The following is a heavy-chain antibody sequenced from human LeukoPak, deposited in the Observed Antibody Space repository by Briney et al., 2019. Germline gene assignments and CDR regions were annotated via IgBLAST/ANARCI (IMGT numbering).Heavy chain of an antibody. D-gene: IGHD2-2*01. V-gene: IGHV3-23*01. J-gene: IGHJ4*02. Sequence: GGSLRLSCVASGFPFSSYAMTWVRQAPGKGLEWVSAISGSGGSTYYADSVKGRFTISRDNSKNTLYLQMNSLRAEDTAVYYCARGPEYCSSTSCYAGFLDYWGQGTLVTVSS. CDR3: ARGPEYCSSTSCYAGFLDY. CDR1: GFPFSSYA. CDR2: ISGSGGST.